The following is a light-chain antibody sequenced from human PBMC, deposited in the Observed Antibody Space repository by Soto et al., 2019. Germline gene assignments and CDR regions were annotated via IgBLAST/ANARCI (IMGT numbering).Light chain of an antibody. Sequence: QSALTQPRSVSGSPRQSVTISCTGTSSDVCGYNYVSWYQQHPGKAPKLMIYDVTKRPSGVPDRFSGSKSGNTASLTISGLQAEDEADYYCYSYAGSYTWVFGGGTKLTVL. CDR1: SSDVCGYNY. CDR2: DVT. V-gene: IGLV2-11*01. CDR3: YSYAGSYTWV. J-gene: IGLJ3*02.